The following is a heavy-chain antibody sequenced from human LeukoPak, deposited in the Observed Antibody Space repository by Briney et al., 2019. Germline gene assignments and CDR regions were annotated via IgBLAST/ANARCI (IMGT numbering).Heavy chain of an antibody. CDR1: GFTFRSYS. CDR2: LRSRSSTI. Sequence: GGSLRLSCAVSGFTFRSYSMNWVRQAPGKGLEWVSFLRSRSSTIYFADSVKGRFTIYRDNAKNSLYLQMSSLRAEDTAVYDCATDYASDHWGQGTLVTVSS. V-gene: IGHV3-48*04. J-gene: IGHJ4*02. D-gene: IGHD3-10*01. CDR3: ATDYASDH.